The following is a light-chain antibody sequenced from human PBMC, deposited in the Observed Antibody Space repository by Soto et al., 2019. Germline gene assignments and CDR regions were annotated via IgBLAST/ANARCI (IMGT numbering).Light chain of an antibody. V-gene: IGLV2-23*02. Sequence: QSVLTQPASVSGSPGQSITISCTGTSVDIGSYNLVSWYQQHPGKAPKVIIYEVTKRPSGISNRFSGSKSGTTASLTISGLQAEDEADYYCCAYTSSITLRVFGGGTKLTVL. CDR3: CAYTSSITLRV. CDR2: EVT. CDR1: SVDIGSYNL. J-gene: IGLJ3*02.